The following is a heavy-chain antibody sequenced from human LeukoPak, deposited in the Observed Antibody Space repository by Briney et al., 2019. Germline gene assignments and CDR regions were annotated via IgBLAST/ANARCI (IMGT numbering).Heavy chain of an antibody. V-gene: IGHV1-18*01. CDR3: ARVLPASGSGSYYIDY. D-gene: IGHD3-10*01. CDR2: ISAYNGNT. Sequence: ASVKVSCKTSGYTFTSYGISWVRQAPGQGLEWMGWISAYNGNTNYAQKLQGRVTMTTDTSTSTAYMELRSLRSDDTAVYYCARVLPASGSGSYYIDYWGQGTLVTVSS. CDR1: GYTFTSYG. J-gene: IGHJ4*02.